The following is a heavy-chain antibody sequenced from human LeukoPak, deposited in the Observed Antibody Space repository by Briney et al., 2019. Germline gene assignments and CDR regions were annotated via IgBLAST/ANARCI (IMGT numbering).Heavy chain of an antibody. J-gene: IGHJ5*02. CDR3: ARSLLWFGERHMS. Sequence: PSETLSLTCTVSGGSISSYYWSWIRQPPGKGLEWIGYIYYSGSTNYNPSLKSRVTISVDTSKNQFSLKLSSVTAADTAVYYCARSLLWFGERHMSWGQGTLVTVSS. CDR2: IYYSGST. V-gene: IGHV4-59*01. CDR1: GGSISSYY. D-gene: IGHD3-10*01.